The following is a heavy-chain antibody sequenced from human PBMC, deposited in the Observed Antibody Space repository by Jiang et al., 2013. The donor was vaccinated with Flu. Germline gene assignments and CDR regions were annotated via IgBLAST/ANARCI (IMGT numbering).Heavy chain of an antibody. V-gene: IGHV1-46*03. D-gene: IGHD4-17*01. J-gene: IGHJ6*02. Sequence: QSGAEVKKPGASVKVSCKASGYTFTSYYMHWVRQAPGQGLEWMGIINPSGGSTSYAQKFQGRVTMTRDTSTSTVYMELSSLRSEDTAVYYCARDWVYGDYYYYYGMDVWGQGTTVTVSS. CDR3: ARDWVYGDYYYYYGMDV. CDR2: INPSGGST. CDR1: GYTFTSYY.